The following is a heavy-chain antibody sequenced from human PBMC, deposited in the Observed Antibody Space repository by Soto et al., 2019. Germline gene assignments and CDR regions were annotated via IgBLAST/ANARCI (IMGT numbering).Heavy chain of an antibody. Sequence: GESLKISCAASGFTFSSYSMNWARQAPGKGLEWVSYISSSSSTIYYADSVKGRFTISRDNAKNSLYLQMNSLRDEDTAVYYCARRTYCGGDCSTGAFDIWGQGTMVTVSS. V-gene: IGHV3-48*02. J-gene: IGHJ3*02. CDR1: GFTFSSYS. CDR3: ARRTYCGGDCSTGAFDI. CDR2: ISSSSSTI. D-gene: IGHD2-21*02.